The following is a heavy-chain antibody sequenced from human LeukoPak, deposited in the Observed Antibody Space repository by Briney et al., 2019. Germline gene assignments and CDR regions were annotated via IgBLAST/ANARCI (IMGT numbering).Heavy chain of an antibody. Sequence: GASVKVSCKASGGTLSSYAISWVRQAPGQGLEWMGGIIPIFGTANYAQKFQGRVTITTDESTSTAYMELSSLRSEDTAVYYCARDSSHPGWNWFDPWGQGTLVTVSS. V-gene: IGHV1-69*05. D-gene: IGHD2-15*01. CDR2: IIPIFGTA. CDR1: GGTLSSYA. J-gene: IGHJ5*02. CDR3: ARDSSHPGWNWFDP.